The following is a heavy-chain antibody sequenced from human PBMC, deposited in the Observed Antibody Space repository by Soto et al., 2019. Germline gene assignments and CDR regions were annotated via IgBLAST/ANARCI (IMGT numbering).Heavy chain of an antibody. J-gene: IGHJ3*02. CDR3: AIAGVGATGAFDI. D-gene: IGHD1-26*01. V-gene: IGHV3-53*01. CDR1: GFTVSSNY. CDR2: IYSGGST. Sequence: GGSLRLSCAASGFTVSSNYMSWVRQAPGKGLEWVSFIYSGGSTYYADSVKGRFTISRDNSKNTLYLQMNSLRAEDTAVYYCAIAGVGATGAFDIWGQGTMVTVS.